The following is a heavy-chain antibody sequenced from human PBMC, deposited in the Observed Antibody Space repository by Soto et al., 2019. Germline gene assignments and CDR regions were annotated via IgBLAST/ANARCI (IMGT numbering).Heavy chain of an antibody. Sequence: EVQLVESGGGLVQPGGSLRLSCAASGFTFSIYWMHWVRQAPGKGPVCVPRIDNAGSSARYADSVKGRFTISRDNAKNTVYLQMNSLRAEDTAVDYCTRVGGSVSGMDVWGQGTTVTVSS. CDR1: GFTFSIYW. CDR3: TRVGGSVSGMDV. CDR2: IDNAGSSA. J-gene: IGHJ6*02. V-gene: IGHV3-74*01. D-gene: IGHD1-26*01.